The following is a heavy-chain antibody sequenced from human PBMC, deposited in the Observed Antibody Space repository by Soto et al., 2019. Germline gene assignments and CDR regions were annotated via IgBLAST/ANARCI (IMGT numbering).Heavy chain of an antibody. CDR1: GFTFNIYR. Sequence: LRLSCAASGFTFNIYRMSWVRQAPGKGPEWVANIKRDGSEKNYVDSVKGRFTISRDNAKKLVYLQMNSLRAEDTAVYYCARENGNYYYYYGMDVWGQGTTVTVSS. V-gene: IGHV3-7*01. D-gene: IGHD2-8*01. CDR3: ARENGNYYYYYGMDV. CDR2: IKRDGSEK. J-gene: IGHJ6*02.